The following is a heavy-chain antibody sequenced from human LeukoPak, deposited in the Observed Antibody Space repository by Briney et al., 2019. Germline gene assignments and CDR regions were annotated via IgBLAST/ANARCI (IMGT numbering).Heavy chain of an antibody. CDR1: GYTFTSYY. J-gene: IGHJ4*02. V-gene: IGHV1-46*01. D-gene: IGHD4-11*01. Sequence: GGSLRLSCAASGYTFTSYYMHWVRQAPGQGLEWMGIINPSGGSTSYAQKFQGRVTMTRDTSTSTVYMELSSLRSEDTAVYYCARSPVTYYFDYWGQGTLVTVSS. CDR2: INPSGGST. CDR3: ARSPVTYYFDY.